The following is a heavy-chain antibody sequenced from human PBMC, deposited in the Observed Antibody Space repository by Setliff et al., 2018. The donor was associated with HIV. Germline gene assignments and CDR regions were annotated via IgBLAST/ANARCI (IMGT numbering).Heavy chain of an antibody. J-gene: IGHJ6*03. CDR1: GFSFGDFA. CDR3: ATIARNTDWFSGTFYYYMDV. D-gene: IGHD3-9*01. Sequence: GGSLRLSCTASGFSFGDFALNWVRQAPGKGLEWIGFIRTKAHGGTTEYAASVKGRFTISRDDSKNTLYLQMNSLNIEDTAVYFCATIARNTDWFSGTFYYYMDVWGKGTTVTVSS. CDR2: IRTKAHGGTT. V-gene: IGHV3-49*04.